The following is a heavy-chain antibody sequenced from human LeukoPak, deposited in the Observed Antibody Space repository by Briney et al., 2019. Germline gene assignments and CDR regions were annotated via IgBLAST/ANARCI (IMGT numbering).Heavy chain of an antibody. CDR3: ARGGARWFDS. CDR1: GFSFTSYT. Sequence: GGSLRLSCAASGFSFTSYTMSWVRQAPGKGLEWVASMREDGGEIYYVDSVRGRFTISRDNAKSSLYLQMDSLRVDDTAVYYCARGGARWFDSWGLGTLVTVSS. CDR2: MREDGGEI. V-gene: IGHV3-7*01. J-gene: IGHJ5*01. D-gene: IGHD4/OR15-4a*01.